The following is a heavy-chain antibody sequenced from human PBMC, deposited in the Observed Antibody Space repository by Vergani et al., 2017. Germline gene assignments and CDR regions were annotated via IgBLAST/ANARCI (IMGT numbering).Heavy chain of an antibody. CDR3: ARGRAAAGIDY. J-gene: IGHJ4*02. CDR2: INHSGST. D-gene: IGHD6-13*01. Sequence: QVQLQQWVAGLLKPSETLSLTCAVYGGSFSGYYWSWIRQPPGKGLEWIGEINHSGSTNYNPSLKSRVTISVDTSKNQFSLKLSSVTAADTAVYYCARGRAAAGIDYWGQGTLVTVSS. CDR1: GGSFSGYY. V-gene: IGHV4-34*01.